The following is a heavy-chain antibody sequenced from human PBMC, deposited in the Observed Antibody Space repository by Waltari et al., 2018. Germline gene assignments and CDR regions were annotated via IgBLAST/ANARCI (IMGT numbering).Heavy chain of an antibody. CDR3: ARGDERLARYHFDD. V-gene: IGHV4-61*02. CDR1: DGSMNSDTYY. J-gene: IGHJ4*02. Sequence: QVLLQESGPGLVKPSQTLSLTCTVSDGSMNSDTYYWSWIRQPAGKGLEWIGRIYSGGNARYSPSLERRVTMSVDRSRNQVSLKIFSVTAADAAIYFCARGDERLARYHFDDCGQGTQVTVSS. D-gene: IGHD6-25*01. CDR2: IYSGGNA.